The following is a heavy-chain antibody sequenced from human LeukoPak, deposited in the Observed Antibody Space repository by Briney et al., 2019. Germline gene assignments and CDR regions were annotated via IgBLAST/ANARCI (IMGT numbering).Heavy chain of an antibody. CDR1: GYTFTSYY. CDR2: INPNGGSK. CDR3: ARDSAGFGEFPDGPNWFDP. J-gene: IGHJ5*02. Sequence: ASVTVSCKASGYTFTSYYMHWVRQAPGQGLEWMGIINPNGGSKSYAQKFQGRVTMTRDTSTSTVYMELSSMRSEDTAVYYCARDSAGFGEFPDGPNWFDPWGQGTLVTVSS. D-gene: IGHD3-10*01. V-gene: IGHV1-46*01.